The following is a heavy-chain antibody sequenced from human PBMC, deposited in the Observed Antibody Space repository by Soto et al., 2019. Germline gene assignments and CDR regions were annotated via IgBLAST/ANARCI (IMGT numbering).Heavy chain of an antibody. CDR1: GFTFSSYW. J-gene: IGHJ4*02. CDR3: AKERSIRFLEWLFYY. CDR2: INSDGSST. D-gene: IGHD3-3*01. V-gene: IGHV3-74*01. Sequence: GGSLRLSCAASGFTFSSYWMHWVRQAPGKGLVWVSRINSDGSSTSYADSVKGRFTISRDNSKNTLYLQMNSLRAEDTAVYYCAKERSIRFLEWLFYYWGQGTLVTVSS.